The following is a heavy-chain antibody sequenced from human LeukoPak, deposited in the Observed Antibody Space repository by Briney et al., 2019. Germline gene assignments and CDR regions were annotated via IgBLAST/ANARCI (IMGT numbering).Heavy chain of an antibody. CDR2: ISSSSSYI. CDR1: GFTFSSYS. V-gene: IGHV3-21*01. CDR3: ARDYDFWSGHPYGMDV. J-gene: IGHJ6*02. Sequence: GGSLRLSCAASGFTFSSYSMTWVRQAPGKGLEWVSSISSSSSYIYYADSVKGRFTISRDNAKNSPYLQMNSLRAEDTAVYYCARDYDFWSGHPYGMDVWGQGTTVTVSS. D-gene: IGHD3-3*01.